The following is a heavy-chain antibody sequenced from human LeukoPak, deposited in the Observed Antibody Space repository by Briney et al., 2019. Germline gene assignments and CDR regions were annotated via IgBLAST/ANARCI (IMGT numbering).Heavy chain of an antibody. D-gene: IGHD6-19*01. CDR1: GFSSSGYA. J-gene: IGHJ4*02. Sequence: PGGSLRLSCEVSGFSSSGYAMSWVRQAPGKGLEWVSTISVSGGSIYYADSVKGRFTISRDNSKNTVHLQMNSLRAGDTAVYYCVKADSSGWYYYFDYWGQGILVTVSS. CDR2: ISVSGGSI. V-gene: IGHV3-23*01. CDR3: VKADSSGWYYYFDY.